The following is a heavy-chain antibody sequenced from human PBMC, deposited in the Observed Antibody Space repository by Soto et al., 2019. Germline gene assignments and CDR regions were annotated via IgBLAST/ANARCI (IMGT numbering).Heavy chain of an antibody. D-gene: IGHD3-3*01. CDR3: ASGFWSGYYHFEH. Sequence: GASVKVSCKASGGTFSSYAISWVRQAPGQGLEWMGGIIPIFGTANYAQKFRGRVTITADKSTSTAYMELSSLRSEDTAVYYCASGFWSGYYHFEHWGQGTQVTVPS. J-gene: IGHJ4*02. CDR1: GGTFSSYA. CDR2: IIPIFGTA. V-gene: IGHV1-69*06.